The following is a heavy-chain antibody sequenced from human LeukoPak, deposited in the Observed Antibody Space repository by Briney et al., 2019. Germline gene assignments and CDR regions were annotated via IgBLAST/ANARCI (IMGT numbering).Heavy chain of an antibody. CDR3: ARGQDKVVIFSSEPGYYFDS. D-gene: IGHD3-9*01. V-gene: IGHV3-30-3*01. CDR1: GFTFSDYA. J-gene: IGHJ4*02. Sequence: GRTLRLSCAASGFTFSDYAMHWGRQAPGQGLEWGAAISYDFDGQYYADSVKRRFHISRDNSKSMLYLQINSLRTEDTAVYYCARGQDKVVIFSSEPGYYFDSWGQGALVTVS. CDR2: ISYDFDGQ.